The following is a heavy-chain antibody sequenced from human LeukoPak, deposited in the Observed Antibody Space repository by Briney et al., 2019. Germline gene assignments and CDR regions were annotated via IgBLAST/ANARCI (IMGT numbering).Heavy chain of an antibody. CDR1: GGSISSYY. Sequence: SETLSLTCTVSGGSISSYYWSWIRQPPGKGLEWIGYIYYSGSTNYNPSLKSRVTISVDTSKNQFSLKLSSVTAADTAVYYCASGYYRGGAFDIWGQGTMVTVSS. J-gene: IGHJ3*02. CDR3: ASGYYRGGAFDI. V-gene: IGHV4-59*08. D-gene: IGHD3-22*01. CDR2: IYYSGST.